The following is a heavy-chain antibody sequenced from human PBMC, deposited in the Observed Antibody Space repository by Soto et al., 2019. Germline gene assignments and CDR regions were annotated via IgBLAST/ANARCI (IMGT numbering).Heavy chain of an antibody. J-gene: IGHJ3*02. D-gene: IGHD3-22*01. CDR3: ARDPYSYYYDSSGYLSRGAFDI. CDR2: ISAYNGNT. V-gene: IGHV1-18*01. CDR1: GYTFTSYG. Sequence: ASVKVSCKASGYTFTSYGISWVRQAPGQGLEWMGWISAYNGNTNYAQKLQGRVTMTTDTSTSTAYMELRSLRSDDTAVYYCARDPYSYYYDSSGYLSRGAFDIWGQGTMVTVSS.